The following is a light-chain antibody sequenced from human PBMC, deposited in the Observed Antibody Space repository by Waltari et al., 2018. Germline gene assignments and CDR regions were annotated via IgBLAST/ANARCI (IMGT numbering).Light chain of an antibody. CDR3: GTWDSSLSGAV. J-gene: IGLJ7*01. CDR1: RSNIGNNY. Sequence: QSVLTQPPSASAAPGQRVTISCSGGRSNIGNNYVSWYRQLPDTAPKLLIYEVTKQPSGIAGRFSASKSGTSATLDITGLQAGDEADYYCGTWDSSLSGAVFGGGTHLTVL. CDR2: EVT. V-gene: IGLV1-51*02.